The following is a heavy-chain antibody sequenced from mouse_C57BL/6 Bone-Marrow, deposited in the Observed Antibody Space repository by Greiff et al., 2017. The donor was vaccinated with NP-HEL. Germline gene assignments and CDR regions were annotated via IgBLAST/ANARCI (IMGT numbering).Heavy chain of an antibody. CDR2: IDPSDSET. V-gene: IGHV1-52*01. CDR1: GYTFTSYW. CDR3: AYISNYDYFDY. J-gene: IGHJ2*01. Sequence: QVQLKQPGAELVRPGSSVKLSCKASGYTFTSYWMHWVKQRPIQGLEWIGNIDPSDSETHYNQKFKDKATLTVDKSSSTAYMQLSSLTSEDSAVYYCAYISNYDYFDYWGQGTTLTVSS. D-gene: IGHD2-5*01.